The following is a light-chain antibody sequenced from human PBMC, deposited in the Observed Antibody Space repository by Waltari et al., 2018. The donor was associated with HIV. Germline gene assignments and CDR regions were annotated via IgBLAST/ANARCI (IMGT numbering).Light chain of an antibody. CDR2: EGT. Sequence: LTRPPPVPGPLDRRTPIPSTEPTGVFGLNSLVSWYQQHPGKAPKVMIYEGTKRPSGVSNRFSGSKSGNTASLTISGLQAEDEADYYCCSHAGSDTYVFGTGTKVSVL. J-gene: IGLJ1*01. V-gene: IGLV2-23*01. CDR1: TGVFGLNSL. CDR3: CSHAGSDTYV.